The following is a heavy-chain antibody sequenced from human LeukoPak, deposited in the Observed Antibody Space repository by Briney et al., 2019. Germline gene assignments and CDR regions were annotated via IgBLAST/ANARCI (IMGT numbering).Heavy chain of an antibody. V-gene: IGHV4-59*12. CDR3: ARDRIVGATSPNWFDP. Sequence: SETLSLTCTVSGGSISSYYWSWIRQPPGKGLEWIGYIYYSGSTNYNPSLKSRVTISVDTSKNQFSLKLSSVTAADTAVYYCARDRIVGATSPNWFDPWGQGTLVTVSS. J-gene: IGHJ5*02. CDR1: GGSISSYY. CDR2: IYYSGST. D-gene: IGHD1-26*01.